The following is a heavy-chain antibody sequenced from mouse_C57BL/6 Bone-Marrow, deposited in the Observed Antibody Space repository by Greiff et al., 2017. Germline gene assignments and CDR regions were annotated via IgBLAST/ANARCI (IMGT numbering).Heavy chain of an antibody. CDR2: IYPGSGST. CDR3: ARRGGWPYFDY. Sequence: VQLQESGAELMKPGASVKMSCKASGYTFTSYWITWVKQRPGQGLEWIGDIYPGSGSTNYNEKFKSKATLTVDTSSSTAYMQLSSLTSEDSAVYYCARRGGWPYFDYWGQGTTLTVSS. CDR1: GYTFTSYW. V-gene: IGHV1-55*01. D-gene: IGHD2-3*01. J-gene: IGHJ2*01.